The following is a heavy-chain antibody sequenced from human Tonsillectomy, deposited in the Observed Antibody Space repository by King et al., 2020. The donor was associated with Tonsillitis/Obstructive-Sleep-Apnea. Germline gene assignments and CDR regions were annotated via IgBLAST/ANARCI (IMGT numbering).Heavy chain of an antibody. CDR1: GGSISNSSFY. CDR2: IYYSGST. Sequence: QLQESGPGLAKPSETLSITCTVSGGSISNSSFYWGWIRQPPGKGLEWIGNIYYSGSTWYRPSLKSRVTISVDRSKNQFSLKLSSVTAADTAVYYCARGGRSITIFGVVIPFDYWGQGALVTVSS. D-gene: IGHD3-3*01. CDR3: ARGGRSITIFGVVIPFDY. J-gene: IGHJ4*02. V-gene: IGHV4-39*01.